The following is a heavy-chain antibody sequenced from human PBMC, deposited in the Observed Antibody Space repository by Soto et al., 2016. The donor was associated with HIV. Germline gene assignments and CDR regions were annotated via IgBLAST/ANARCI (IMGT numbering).Heavy chain of an antibody. Sequence: EVQLVESGGGLVQPGGSLRLSCAASGFTFSNSWMHWVRQAPGKGLVWVSRVNNDGSSTAYVDSVKGRFTISRDSAKNTLYLQMNSLRAEDTGVYYCARDLSDWGQGTLVTVSS. V-gene: IGHV3-74*01. CDR3: ARDLSD. J-gene: IGHJ4*02. CDR2: VNNDGSST. D-gene: IGHD3-3*02. CDR1: GFTFSNSW.